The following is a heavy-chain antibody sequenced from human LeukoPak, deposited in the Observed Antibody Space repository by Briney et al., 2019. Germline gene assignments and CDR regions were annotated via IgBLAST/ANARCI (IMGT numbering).Heavy chain of an antibody. J-gene: IGHJ4*02. CDR3: ARGCSTSCPLDY. V-gene: IGHV4-30-4*08. Sequence: KASQTLSLTCTVSGGSISSGDYYWSWIRQPPGKGLEWIGYIYYSGSTYYNPSLKSRVTISVDTSKNQFSLKLSSVTAADTAVYYCARGCSTSCPLDYWGQGTLVTVSS. CDR1: GGSISSGDYY. CDR2: IYYSGST. D-gene: IGHD2-2*01.